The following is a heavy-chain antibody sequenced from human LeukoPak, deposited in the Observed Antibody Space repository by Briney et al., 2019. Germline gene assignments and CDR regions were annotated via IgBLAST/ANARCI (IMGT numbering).Heavy chain of an antibody. V-gene: IGHV1-46*01. CDR1: GYTFTNYY. J-gene: IGHJ4*02. CDR3: ARDGYSGSYSLDY. CDR2: INPSGGST. D-gene: IGHD1-26*01. Sequence: ASVKVSCKASGYTFTNYYIHWVRQAPGQGLECMGIINPSGGSTSYAQKFQGRVTMTRDMSTSTVYMELSSLRSEDMAVYYCARDGYSGSYSLDYWGQGTLVTVSS.